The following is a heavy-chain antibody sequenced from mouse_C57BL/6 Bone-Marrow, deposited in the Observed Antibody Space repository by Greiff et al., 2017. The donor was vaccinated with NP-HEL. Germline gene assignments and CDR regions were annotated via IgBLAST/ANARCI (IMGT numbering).Heavy chain of an antibody. D-gene: IGHD2-3*01. CDR1: GYTFTTYP. J-gene: IGHJ3*01. CDR2: FHPYNDDT. CDR3: ARRDDAYYAVAY. V-gene: IGHV1-47*01. Sequence: QVQLKESGAELVKPGASVKMSCKASGYTFTTYPIEWMKQNHGKSLEWIGNFHPYNDDTKYNEKFKGKATLTVEKSSSTVYLELSRLTSDDSAVYYCARRDDAYYAVAYWGQGTLVTVSA.